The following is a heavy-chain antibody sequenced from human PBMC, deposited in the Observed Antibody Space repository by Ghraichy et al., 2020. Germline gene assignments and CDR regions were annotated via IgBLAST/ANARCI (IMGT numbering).Heavy chain of an antibody. D-gene: IGHD3-9*01. CDR2: ISGSGGST. CDR3: AKSDMIYDILTGYYNGGFDY. J-gene: IGHJ4*02. Sequence: GGSLRLSCAASGFTFSSYAMSWVRQAPGKGLEWVSAISGSGGSTYYADSVKGRFTISRDNSKNTLYLQMNSLRAEDTAVYYCAKSDMIYDILTGYYNGGFDYWGQGTLVTVSS. CDR1: GFTFSSYA. V-gene: IGHV3-23*01.